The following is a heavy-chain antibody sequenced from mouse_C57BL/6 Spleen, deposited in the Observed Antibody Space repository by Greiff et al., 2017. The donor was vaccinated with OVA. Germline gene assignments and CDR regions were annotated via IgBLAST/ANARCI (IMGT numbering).Heavy chain of an antibody. Sequence: EVKLMESGGGLVQPGGSMKLSCVASGFTFSNYWMNWVRQSPEKGLEWVAQIRLKSDNYATHYAESVKGRFTISRDDSKSSVYLQMNNLRAEDTGIYYCPWGEPLFDYWGQGTTLTVSS. D-gene: IGHD4-1*01. CDR3: PWGEPLFDY. V-gene: IGHV6-3*01. CDR1: GFTFSNYW. J-gene: IGHJ2*01. CDR2: IRLKSDNYAT.